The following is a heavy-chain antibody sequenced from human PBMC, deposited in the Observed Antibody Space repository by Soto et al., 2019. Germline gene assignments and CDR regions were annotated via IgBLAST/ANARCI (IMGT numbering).Heavy chain of an antibody. D-gene: IGHD4-17*01. CDR2: IDKIGHEK. J-gene: IGHJ4*02. V-gene: IGHV3-7*01. Sequence: GGSLRLSCVASGFTIGNYWMSWVRQAPGKGLEWLTNIDKIGHEKFYVDSVKGRFTISRDNAKSSVYLQMDSLRAEDTAVYYCARDPDYGNPDYWGQGTLVTVSS. CDR1: GFTIGNYW. CDR3: ARDPDYGNPDY.